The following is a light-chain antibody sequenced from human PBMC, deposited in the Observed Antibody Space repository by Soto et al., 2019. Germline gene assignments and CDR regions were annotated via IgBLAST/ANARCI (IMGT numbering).Light chain of an antibody. Sequence: QTVLNQLTSESGSPGQSFTIFCTGTSSDVGGYNYVSWYQQHPGKAPKLMIYEVSNRPSGVPDRFSGSKSGITASLTVSGLQAEDEADYYCSSYAGSNNYVFGTGTKVTVL. CDR1: SSDVGGYNY. CDR3: SSYAGSNNYV. CDR2: EVS. J-gene: IGLJ1*01. V-gene: IGLV2-8*01.